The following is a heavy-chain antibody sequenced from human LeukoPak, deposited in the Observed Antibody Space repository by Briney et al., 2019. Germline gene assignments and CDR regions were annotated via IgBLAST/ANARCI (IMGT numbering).Heavy chain of an antibody. CDR2: IIPIFGTA. J-gene: IGHJ5*02. CDR3: ARGVDILTGGNWFDP. D-gene: IGHD3-9*01. Sequence: HVASVKVSCKASGGTFSSYAISWVRQAPGQGLEWMGGIIPIFGTANYAQKFQGRVTITADKSTSTAYMELRSLRSDDTAVYYCARGVDILTGGNWFDPWGQGTLVTVSS. CDR1: GGTFSSYA. V-gene: IGHV1-69*06.